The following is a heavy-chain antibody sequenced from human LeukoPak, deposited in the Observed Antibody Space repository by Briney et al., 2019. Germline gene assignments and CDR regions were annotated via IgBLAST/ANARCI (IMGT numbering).Heavy chain of an antibody. V-gene: IGHV3-30*03. D-gene: IGHD3-3*01. CDR3: ARDRATIFGVVSQFDY. Sequence: PGRSLRLSCAASGFTFSSYGMHWVRQAPGKGLEWVAVISYDGSNKYYADSVKGRFTISRDNSKNTLYLQMNSLRAEDTAVYYCARDRATIFGVVSQFDYWGQGTLVTVSS. CDR1: GFTFSSYG. J-gene: IGHJ4*02. CDR2: ISYDGSNK.